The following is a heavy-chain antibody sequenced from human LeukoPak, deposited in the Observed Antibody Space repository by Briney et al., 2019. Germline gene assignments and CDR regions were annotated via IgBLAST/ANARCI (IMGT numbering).Heavy chain of an antibody. CDR3: ARAVVTIFGVVTYYFDY. CDR2: IYYSGST. Sequence: SETLSLTCTVSGGSISSGGYYWSWIRQHPGKGLEWIGYIYYSGSTYYNPSLKSRVTISVDTSKNQFSLKLSSVTAADTAVYYCARAVVTIFGVVTYYFDYWGLGTLVTVSS. D-gene: IGHD3-3*01. CDR1: GGSISSGGYY. J-gene: IGHJ4*02. V-gene: IGHV4-31*03.